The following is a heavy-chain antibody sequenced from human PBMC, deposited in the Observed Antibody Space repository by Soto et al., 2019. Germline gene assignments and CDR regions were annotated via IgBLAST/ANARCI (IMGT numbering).Heavy chain of an antibody. CDR1: GGSISSSSYY. CDR2: IYYSGST. Sequence: PSETLSLTCTVSGGSISSSSYYWGWIRQPPGKGLEWIGSIYYSGSTYYNPSPKSRVTISVDTSKNQFSLKLSSVTAADTAVYYCASEPPYGDYDYYYYMDVWGKGTTVTVSS. J-gene: IGHJ6*03. V-gene: IGHV4-39*01. CDR3: ASEPPYGDYDYYYYMDV. D-gene: IGHD4-17*01.